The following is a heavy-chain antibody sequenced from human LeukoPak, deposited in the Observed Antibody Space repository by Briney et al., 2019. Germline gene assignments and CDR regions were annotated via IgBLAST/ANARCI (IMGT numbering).Heavy chain of an antibody. V-gene: IGHV3-30*18. Sequence: GGSLRLSCAASGFTFSSYGMHWVRQAPGKGLEWVAVISYDGSNKYYADSVKGRFTISRDSSKNTLYLQMNSLRAEDTAVYYCAKDGSYYDILTGPTAYGMDVWGQGTTVTVSS. CDR1: GFTFSSYG. CDR2: ISYDGSNK. D-gene: IGHD3-9*01. J-gene: IGHJ6*02. CDR3: AKDGSYYDILTGPTAYGMDV.